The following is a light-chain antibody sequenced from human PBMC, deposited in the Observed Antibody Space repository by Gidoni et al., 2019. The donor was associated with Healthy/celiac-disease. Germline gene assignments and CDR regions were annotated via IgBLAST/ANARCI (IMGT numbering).Light chain of an antibody. CDR1: QSVSSSY. Sequence: EIVLTQSPGTLSLSPGERATISCRASQSVSSSYLAWYQQKPGQAPRLLIYGASSRATGIPDRFSGSGSGTDFTLTISRLEPEDFAVYYCQQYGSLGTFGGGTKVEIK. CDR3: QQYGSLGT. V-gene: IGKV3-20*01. CDR2: GAS. J-gene: IGKJ4*01.